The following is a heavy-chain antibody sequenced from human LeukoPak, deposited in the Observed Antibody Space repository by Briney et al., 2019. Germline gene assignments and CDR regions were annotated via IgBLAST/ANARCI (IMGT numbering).Heavy chain of an antibody. CDR1: GFTFSDYY. J-gene: IGHJ4*02. V-gene: IGHV3-11*04. CDR2: ISSSGSTI. Sequence: GGSLRLSCAASGFTFSDYYMSWIRQAPGKGLEWVSYISSSGSTIYYADSVKGRFTISRDNAKNSLYLQMNSLRAEDTAVYYCARDSFAGYDSSGYSSYDYWGQGTLVTVSS. CDR3: ARDSFAGYDSSGYSSYDY. D-gene: IGHD3-22*01.